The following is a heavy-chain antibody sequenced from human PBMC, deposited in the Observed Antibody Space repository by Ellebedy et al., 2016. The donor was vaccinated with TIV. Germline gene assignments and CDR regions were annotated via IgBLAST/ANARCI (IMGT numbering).Heavy chain of an antibody. CDR1: GGSIRTNSYY. D-gene: IGHD2-2*01. J-gene: IGHJ3*01. V-gene: IGHV4-39*07. CDR3: AREDGSSQNDAFDD. CDR2: IHYSGRT. Sequence: MPSETLSLTCSVSGGSIRTNSYYWVWLRRPPGKGLEWIGSIHYSGRTYYNSSLKSRVSISVDSSKNQFSLRLRSVTAAETAMYHCAREDGSSQNDAFDDWGQGTMVTVSS.